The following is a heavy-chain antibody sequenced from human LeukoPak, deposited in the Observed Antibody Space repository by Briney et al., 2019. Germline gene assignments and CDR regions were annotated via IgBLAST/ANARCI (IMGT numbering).Heavy chain of an antibody. D-gene: IGHD3-3*02. CDR1: GGAISNYY. Sequence: SETLSLTCTVSGGAISNYYWNWVRQSPEKGLEWIGYIYNSGSTNYNPSLKSRVTISMDASKRQFSLKLSSVSTADTAVYYCARHLAGHFCGFYFDYWGQGTLVSVSS. CDR2: IYNSGST. V-gene: IGHV4-59*01. J-gene: IGHJ4*02. CDR3: ARHLAGHFCGFYFDY.